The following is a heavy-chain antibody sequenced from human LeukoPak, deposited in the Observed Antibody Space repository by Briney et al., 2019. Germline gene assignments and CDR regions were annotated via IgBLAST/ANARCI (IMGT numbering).Heavy chain of an antibody. CDR2: IDASNANT. V-gene: IGHV1-18*01. Sequence: ASVKVSCKASGYTFTKYGISWVRQAPGQGLEWMGWIDASNANTNYAQKLQGRVTMTTDTSTSTAYMELRSLRSDDTAVYYCATERRAGLFDYWGQGTLVTVSS. CDR1: GYTFTKYG. CDR3: ATERRAGLFDY. J-gene: IGHJ4*02. D-gene: IGHD6-13*01.